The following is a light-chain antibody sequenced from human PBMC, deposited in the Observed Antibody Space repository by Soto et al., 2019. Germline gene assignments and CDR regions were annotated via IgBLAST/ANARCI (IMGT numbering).Light chain of an antibody. CDR2: GAS. CDR3: QQTNTFPLT. CDR1: QDITRW. J-gene: IGKJ4*01. V-gene: IGKV1-12*01. Sequence: DIQMTQSPSSVSGSVGDRVTITCRARQDITRWLAWDQQKPGEAPKPLIYGASSLPSGVPTRVRRRGSETDFTLTLSRPPAEGSATFYCQQTNTFPLTFGGGTKV.